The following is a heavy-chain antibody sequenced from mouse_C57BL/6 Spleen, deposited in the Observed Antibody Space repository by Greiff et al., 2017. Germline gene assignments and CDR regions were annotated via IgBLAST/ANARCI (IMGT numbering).Heavy chain of an antibody. CDR3: ARGVSNRANYYAMDY. D-gene: IGHD2-5*01. V-gene: IGHV1-81*01. Sequence: QVQLQQSGAELARPGASVKLSCKASGYTFTSYGISWVKQRTGQGLEWIGEIYPRSGNTYYNEKFKGKATLTADKSSSTAYMELRSLTSEDSAVYFCARGVSNRANYYAMDYWGQGTSVTVSS. CDR2: IYPRSGNT. J-gene: IGHJ4*01. CDR1: GYTFTSYG.